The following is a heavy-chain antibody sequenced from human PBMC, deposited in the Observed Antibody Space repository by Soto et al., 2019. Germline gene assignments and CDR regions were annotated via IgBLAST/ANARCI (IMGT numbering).Heavy chain of an antibody. CDR3: AKDLRITIFGVVIISHYYGMDV. CDR1: GFTFSSYA. J-gene: IGHJ6*02. D-gene: IGHD3-3*01. Sequence: PGGSLRLSCAASGFTFSSYAMSWVRQAPGKGLEWVSAISGSGGSTYYADSVKGRFTISRDNSKNTLYLQMNSLRAEDTAAYYCAKDLRITIFGVVIISHYYGMDVWGQGTTVTVSS. V-gene: IGHV3-23*01. CDR2: ISGSGGST.